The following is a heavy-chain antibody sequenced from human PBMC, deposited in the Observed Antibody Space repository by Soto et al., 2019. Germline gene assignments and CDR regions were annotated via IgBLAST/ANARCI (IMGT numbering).Heavy chain of an antibody. J-gene: IGHJ6*02. CDR1: GFTFSSYA. Sequence: PGGSLRLSCAASGFTFSSYAMHWVRQAPGKGLEWVAVISYDGSNKYYADSVKGRFTISRDNSKNTLYLQMNSLRAEDTAVYYCARGVSAVGATRGMDVWGQGTTVTVSS. D-gene: IGHD1-26*01. CDR3: ARGVSAVGATRGMDV. V-gene: IGHV3-30-3*01. CDR2: ISYDGSNK.